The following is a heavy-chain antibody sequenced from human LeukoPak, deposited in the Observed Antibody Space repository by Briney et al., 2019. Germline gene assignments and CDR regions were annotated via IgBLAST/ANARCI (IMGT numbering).Heavy chain of an antibody. V-gene: IGHV4-39*01. Sequence: PSETLSLTCTVSGGSISSSSYYWGWIRQPPGKGLEWIGSIYYSGSTYYNPSLKSRVTISVDTSKNQFSLKLSSVTAADTAVYYCARLFQSRLWFGELDAFDIWGQGTMVTVSS. CDR3: ARLFQSRLWFGELDAFDI. CDR2: IYYSGST. CDR1: GGSISSSSYY. J-gene: IGHJ3*02. D-gene: IGHD3-10*01.